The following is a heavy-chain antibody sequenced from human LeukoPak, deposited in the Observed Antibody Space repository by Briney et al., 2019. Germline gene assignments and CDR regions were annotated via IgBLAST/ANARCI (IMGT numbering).Heavy chain of an antibody. J-gene: IGHJ6*02. V-gene: IGHV1-69*13. Sequence: ASVKVSCKASGGTFSSYAISWVRQAPGQGLEWMGGIIPIFGTANYAQKFQGRVTITVDESTSTAYMELSSLRSEDTAVYYCARITAAAGSDYYYGMDVWGQGTTVTVSS. D-gene: IGHD6-13*01. CDR3: ARITAAAGSDYYYGMDV. CDR2: IIPIFGTA. CDR1: GGTFSSYA.